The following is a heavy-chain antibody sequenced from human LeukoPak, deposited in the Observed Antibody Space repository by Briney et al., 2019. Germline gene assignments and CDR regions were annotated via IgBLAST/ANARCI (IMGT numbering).Heavy chain of an antibody. Sequence: GGSLRLSCAASGFTFSSYGMHWVRQAPGKGLEWVAFIRYDGSNKYYADSVKGRFTISRDNSKNTLHLQMNSLRAEDTAVYYCAKDSGLYSVVVPAAMGYYFDYWGQGTLVTVSS. J-gene: IGHJ4*02. CDR3: AKDSGLYSVVVPAAMGYYFDY. CDR1: GFTFSSYG. V-gene: IGHV3-30*02. D-gene: IGHD2-2*01. CDR2: IRYDGSNK.